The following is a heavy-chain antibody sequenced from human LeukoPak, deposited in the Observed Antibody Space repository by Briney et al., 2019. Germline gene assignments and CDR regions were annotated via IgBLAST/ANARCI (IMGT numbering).Heavy chain of an antibody. CDR2: IYTSGST. V-gene: IGHV4-4*07. Sequence: SETLSLTCTVSGGSISSYYWSWIRQPAGKGLEWIGRIYTSGSTNYNPSLKSRVTMSVDTSKNQFSLKLSSVTAADTAVYYCARVQYYYGSGSGEAFDIWGQGTMVTVSS. CDR1: GGSISSYY. CDR3: ARVQYYYGSGSGEAFDI. D-gene: IGHD3-10*01. J-gene: IGHJ3*02.